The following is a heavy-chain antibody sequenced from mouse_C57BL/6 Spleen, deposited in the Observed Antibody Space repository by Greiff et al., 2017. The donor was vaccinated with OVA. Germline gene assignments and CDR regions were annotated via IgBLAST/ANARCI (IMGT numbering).Heavy chain of an antibody. D-gene: IGHD1-1*01. CDR3: ARITTVEGWYFDV. CDR2: IYPRSGNP. Sequence: QVQLQQSGAELARPGASVKLSCKASGYTFTSYGISWVKQRTGPGLAWIGEIYPRSGNPYYNEKFKGKATLTADKSSSTAYMELRSLTSEDSAVYFCARITTVEGWYFDVWGTGTTVTVSS. V-gene: IGHV1-81*01. CDR1: GYTFTSYG. J-gene: IGHJ1*03.